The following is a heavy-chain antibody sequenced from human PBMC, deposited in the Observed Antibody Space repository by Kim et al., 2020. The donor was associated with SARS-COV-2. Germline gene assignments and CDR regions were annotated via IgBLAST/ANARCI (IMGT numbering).Heavy chain of an antibody. CDR3: THIRYYDSSGNYYYGMDV. Sequence: GGSLRLSCTASGFTFGDYAMSWFRQAPGKGLEWVGFIRSKAYGGTTEYAASVKGRFTISRDDSKSIAYLQMNSLKTEDTAVYYCTHIRYYDSSGNYYYGMDVWGQGTTVTVSS. D-gene: IGHD3-22*01. CDR1: GFTFGDYA. V-gene: IGHV3-49*03. CDR2: IRSKAYGGTT. J-gene: IGHJ6*02.